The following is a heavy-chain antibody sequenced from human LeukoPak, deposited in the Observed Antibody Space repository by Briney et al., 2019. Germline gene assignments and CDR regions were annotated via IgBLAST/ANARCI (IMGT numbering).Heavy chain of an antibody. Sequence: GGSLRLSCAASGFNFTNYVMHWVRQAPGKGLEWVSFIGSDGSDKHYADSVKGRFTISRDNSKNTLYVQMNSLRPEDTAVYYCAKDLSSGGGYDWGQGTLVTVSS. V-gene: IGHV3-30*02. D-gene: IGHD3-16*01. CDR1: GFNFTNYV. CDR2: IGSDGSDK. J-gene: IGHJ4*02. CDR3: AKDLSSGGGYD.